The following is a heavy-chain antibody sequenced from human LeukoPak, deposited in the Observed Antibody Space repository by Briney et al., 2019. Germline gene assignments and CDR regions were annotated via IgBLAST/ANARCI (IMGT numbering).Heavy chain of an antibody. D-gene: IGHD1-26*01. CDR2: IYYSGST. Sequence: PSETLSLTCTVSGGSISSSSYYWGWIRQAPGKGLEWIGSIYYSGSTYYNPSLKSRVTISVDTSKNQFSLKLSSVTAADTAVYYCARRRIVGAKPAFDIWGQGTMVTVSS. CDR3: ARRRIVGAKPAFDI. J-gene: IGHJ3*02. V-gene: IGHV4-39*01. CDR1: GGSISSSSYY.